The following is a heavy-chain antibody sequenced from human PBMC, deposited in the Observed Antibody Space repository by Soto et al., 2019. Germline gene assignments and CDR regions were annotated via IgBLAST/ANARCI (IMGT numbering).Heavy chain of an antibody. CDR1: GLTFSSYW. V-gene: IGHV3-74*01. J-gene: IGHJ3*02. CDR2: SNSDGSGT. D-gene: IGHD2-2*02. CDR3: ASATCSSTSCYRLDAFDI. Sequence: GGSLRLSCAASGLTFSSYWMHWVRQAPGKGPVWVSRSNSDGSGTTYADSVKGRFTISRDNAKNTLYLQMNSLRAEDTAVYYCASATCSSTSCYRLDAFDIWGQGTMVTVSS.